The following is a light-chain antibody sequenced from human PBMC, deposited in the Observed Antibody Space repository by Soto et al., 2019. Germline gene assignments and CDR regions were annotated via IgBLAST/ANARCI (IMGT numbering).Light chain of an antibody. Sequence: EIVLTQSPGTLSLSPGERATLSCRASQSVRSSYLAWYQQKPGQAPRLLIYGASSRATGIPDRFSGSGSGTAFTLPISRLEPEDSAVYYCQQYGSSPWTFGQGTKVEIK. CDR1: QSVRSSY. CDR3: QQYGSSPWT. CDR2: GAS. J-gene: IGKJ1*01. V-gene: IGKV3-20*01.